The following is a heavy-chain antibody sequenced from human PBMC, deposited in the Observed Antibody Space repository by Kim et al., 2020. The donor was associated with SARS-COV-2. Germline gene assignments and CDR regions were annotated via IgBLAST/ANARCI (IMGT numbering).Heavy chain of an antibody. Sequence: SETLSLTCTVSGGSISSSSYYWGWIRQPPGKGLEWIGSIYYSGSTYYNPSLKSRVTISVDTSKNQFSLKLSSVTAADTAVYYCARPPGIVSYFDYWGQGTLVTVSS. V-gene: IGHV4-39*01. CDR1: GGSISSSSYY. J-gene: IGHJ4*02. D-gene: IGHD1-26*01. CDR2: IYYSGST. CDR3: ARPPGIVSYFDY.